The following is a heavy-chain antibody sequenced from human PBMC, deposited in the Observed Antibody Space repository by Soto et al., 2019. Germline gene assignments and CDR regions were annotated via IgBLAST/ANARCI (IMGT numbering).Heavy chain of an antibody. J-gene: IGHJ5*02. D-gene: IGHD6-6*01. CDR3: ARGTWIAARWFDP. CDR1: GGSFSGYY. CDR2: INHSGST. Sequence: SETLSLTCAVYGGSFSGYYWSWIRQPPGKGLEWIGEINHSGSTNYNPSLKSRVTISVDTSKNQFSLKLSSVTAADTAVYYCARGTWIAARWFDPWGQGTLVTVSS. V-gene: IGHV4-34*01.